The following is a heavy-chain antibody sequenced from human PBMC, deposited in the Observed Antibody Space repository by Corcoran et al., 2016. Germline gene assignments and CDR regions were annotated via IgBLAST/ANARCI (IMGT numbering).Heavy chain of an antibody. Sequence: QVQLQESGPGLVKPSETLSLTCTVSGGSISSYYWSWIRQPPGKGLEWIGYIYYSGSTNYNPSLKSRVTISVDTSKNQFSLKLSSVTAADTAVYAVARETRDSSGYFDIDYWGQGTLVTVSS. CDR2: IYYSGST. CDR1: GGSISSYY. CDR3: ARETRDSSGYFDIDY. D-gene: IGHD3-22*01. J-gene: IGHJ4*02. V-gene: IGHV4-59*01.